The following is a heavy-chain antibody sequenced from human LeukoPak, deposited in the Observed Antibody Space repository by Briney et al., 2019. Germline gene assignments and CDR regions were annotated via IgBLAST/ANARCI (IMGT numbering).Heavy chain of an antibody. D-gene: IGHD6-13*01. CDR1: GYTFTSYY. Sequence: ASVKVSCKASGYTFTSYYMHWVRQAPGQGLEWMGWISAYNGNTNYAQKLQGRVTMTTDTSTSTAYMELRSLRSDDTAVYYCASPAAGTLHYYYYGMGVWGQGTTVTVSS. CDR3: ASPAAGTLHYYYYGMGV. V-gene: IGHV1-18*04. CDR2: ISAYNGNT. J-gene: IGHJ6*02.